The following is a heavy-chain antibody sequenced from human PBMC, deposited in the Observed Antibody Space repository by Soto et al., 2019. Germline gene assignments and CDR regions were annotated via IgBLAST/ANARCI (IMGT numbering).Heavy chain of an antibody. D-gene: IGHD6-13*01. J-gene: IGHJ4*02. CDR1: GFSFVSHA. CDR2: ISGGGYTT. V-gene: IGHV3-23*01. Sequence: GGSLRLSCAVSGFSFVSHAMSWVRQAPGKGLEWVSAISGGGYTTSYADSVKGRFTISRDNSKNTLYLQMNSLRAEDSAIYFCTKWPPGGSSPLIDYWGQGTLVTVSS. CDR3: TKWPPGGSSPLIDY.